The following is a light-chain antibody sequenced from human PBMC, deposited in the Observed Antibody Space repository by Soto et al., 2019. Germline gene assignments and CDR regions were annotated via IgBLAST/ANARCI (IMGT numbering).Light chain of an antibody. CDR1: SSDVGGYDY. V-gene: IGLV2-8*01. Sequence: QSALTQTPSASGSPGQSVTISCTGTSSDVGGYDYVSWYQQHPGKAPKLVISEVSRRPSGVPDRFSGSKSGNTASLTVSGLQAEDEADYYCSSYAGSNNFVFGTGTKVTVL. CDR3: SSYAGSNNFV. J-gene: IGLJ1*01. CDR2: EVS.